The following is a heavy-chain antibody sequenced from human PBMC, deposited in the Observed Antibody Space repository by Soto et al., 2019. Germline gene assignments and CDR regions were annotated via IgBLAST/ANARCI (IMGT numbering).Heavy chain of an antibody. J-gene: IGHJ4*02. CDR3: ARDCSGGSCYYDF. CDR1: GYTFTGHY. D-gene: IGHD2-15*01. CDR2: INPTSGVT. Sequence: QVQLVQTGAEVKKPGASVRVSCTAPGYTFTGHYMHWVRQAPGQGLQLMGWINPTSGVTKFAHKFQGRATITRDTSISTAYMELTRLTSDDTAVYFCARDCSGGSCYYDFWGQGTLVTVSS. V-gene: IGHV1-2*02.